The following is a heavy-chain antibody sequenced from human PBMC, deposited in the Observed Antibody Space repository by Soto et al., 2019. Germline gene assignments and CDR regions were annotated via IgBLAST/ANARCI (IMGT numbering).Heavy chain of an antibody. Sequence: SVKVFCKASGGTFSSYAISWVRQAPGQGLEWMGGIIPIFGTANYAQKFQGRVTITADESTSTAYMELSSLRSEDTAVYYCARESSYGYYYYYYGMDVWGQGTTVTVS. J-gene: IGHJ6*02. D-gene: IGHD5-18*01. CDR3: ARESSYGYYYYYYGMDV. V-gene: IGHV1-69*13. CDR2: IIPIFGTA. CDR1: GGTFSSYA.